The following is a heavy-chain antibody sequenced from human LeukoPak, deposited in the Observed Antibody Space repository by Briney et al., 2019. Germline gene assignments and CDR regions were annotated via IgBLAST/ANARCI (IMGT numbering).Heavy chain of an antibody. D-gene: IGHD1-1*01. Sequence: PGGSLRLSCAASGFTFSSSAMSWVRQAPGKGLEWVSSISGTGASTYYADSVKGRFTISRDSSKNTLYLQMNSLRAEDTAVYYCAKGARVGAGKYYFDYWGRGTLVTVSS. V-gene: IGHV3-23*01. J-gene: IGHJ4*02. CDR1: GFTFSSSA. CDR2: ISGTGAST. CDR3: AKGARVGAGKYYFDY.